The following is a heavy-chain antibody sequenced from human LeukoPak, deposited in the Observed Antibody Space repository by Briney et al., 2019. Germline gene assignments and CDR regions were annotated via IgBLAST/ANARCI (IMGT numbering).Heavy chain of an antibody. V-gene: IGHV4-34*01. CDR2: INHSGST. D-gene: IGHD5-18*01. CDR3: ARKRRYSYASTPFDY. Sequence: PSETLSLTCTVSGGSFSGYYWSWIRQPPGKGLEWIGEINHSGSTNYNPSLKSRVTISVDTSKNQFSLKLSSVTAADTAVYYCARKRRYSYASTPFDYWGQGTLVTVSS. CDR1: GGSFSGYY. J-gene: IGHJ4*02.